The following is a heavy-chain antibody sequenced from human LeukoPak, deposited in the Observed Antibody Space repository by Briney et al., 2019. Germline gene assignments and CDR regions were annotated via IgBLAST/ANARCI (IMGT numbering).Heavy chain of an antibody. J-gene: IGHJ1*01. V-gene: IGHV3-7*01. Sequence: GGSLRLSCEGSGFTFSNYWMGWVRQAPGKGLQWVANIKTDGSEKYYVDSVKGRFTISRDNAKNSPYLQMNSLRAEDTAVYYCATYSSLNRREFQFWGQGTLLTVSS. D-gene: IGHD3-22*01. CDR1: GFTFSNYW. CDR3: ATYSSLNRREFQF. CDR2: IKTDGSEK.